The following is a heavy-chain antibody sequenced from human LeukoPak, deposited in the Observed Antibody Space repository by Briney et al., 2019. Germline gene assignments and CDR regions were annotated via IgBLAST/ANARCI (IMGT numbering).Heavy chain of an antibody. CDR2: IYHSGST. D-gene: IGHD4-17*01. V-gene: IGHV4-38-2*02. CDR3: ARPRYGDYLRSWPGYFDP. Sequence: SETLSLTCTVSGYSISSGYYWGWIRQPPGKGLEWIGSIYHSGSTYYNPSLKSRVTISVDTSKNQFSLKLSSVTAADTAVYYCARPRYGDYLRSWPGYFDPWGQGTLVTVSS. J-gene: IGHJ5*02. CDR1: GYSISSGYY.